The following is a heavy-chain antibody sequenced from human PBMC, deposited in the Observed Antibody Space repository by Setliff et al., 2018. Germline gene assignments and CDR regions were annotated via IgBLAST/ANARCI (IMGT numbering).Heavy chain of an antibody. CDR2: IRYDGSNK. CDR3: AKVGKSGTWDQYFQY. Sequence: GGSLRLFCAASGFTFSSYGMHWVRQAPGKGLEWVAFIRYDGSNKYYADSVKGRFTISRDNSKNMLSLQMNSLRADDTAVYYCAKVGKSGTWDQYFQYWGQGTLVTVSS. CDR1: GFTFSSYG. J-gene: IGHJ1*01. D-gene: IGHD3-10*01. V-gene: IGHV3-30*02.